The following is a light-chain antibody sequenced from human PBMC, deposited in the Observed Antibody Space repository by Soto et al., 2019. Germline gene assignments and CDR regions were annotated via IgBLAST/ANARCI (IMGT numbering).Light chain of an antibody. V-gene: IGKV3-20*01. CDR3: QQYATSPPT. CDR1: QSVSRSY. J-gene: IGKJ4*01. CDR2: GAS. Sequence: EIVLTQSPGTLSLSPGERATLSCRASQSVSRSYLAWYQQKLGQPPSLLIYGASNRATGIPDRFSGSGSGTDFTLTLGRLEPEDFAVYYCQQYATSPPTFGGGTKVEIK.